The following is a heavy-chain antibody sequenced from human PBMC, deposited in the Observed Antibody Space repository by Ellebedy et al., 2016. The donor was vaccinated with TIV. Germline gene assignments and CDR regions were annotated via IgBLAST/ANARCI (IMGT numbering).Heavy chain of an antibody. J-gene: IGHJ6*03. D-gene: IGHD2-15*01. CDR3: ARGYCSGGSCQYYYYYYYMDV. Sequence: SETLSLTXTVSGGSISSYYWSWIRQPPGKGLEWIGYIYYSGSTNYNPSLKSRVTISVDTSKNQFSLKLSSVTAADTAVYYCARGYCSGGSCQYYYYYYYMDVWGKGTTVTVSS. CDR2: IYYSGST. CDR1: GGSISSYY. V-gene: IGHV4-59*13.